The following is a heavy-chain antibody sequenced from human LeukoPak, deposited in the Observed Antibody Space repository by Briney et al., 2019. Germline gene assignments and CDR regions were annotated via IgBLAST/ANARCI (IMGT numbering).Heavy chain of an antibody. CDR3: GRQVAPGQWLVNL. D-gene: IGHD6-19*01. CDR2: MSTDGSLQ. V-gene: IGHV3-30*01. J-gene: IGHJ5*02. Sequence: SLRLSCVASGFTFSNYAIHWVRRPPGKGLEWVAVMSTDGSLQYYANSVKGRFTISRDNYKSTLFLQMNSLSAADTAVYYCGRQVAPGQWLVNLWGQGTLVTVSS. CDR1: GFTFSNYA.